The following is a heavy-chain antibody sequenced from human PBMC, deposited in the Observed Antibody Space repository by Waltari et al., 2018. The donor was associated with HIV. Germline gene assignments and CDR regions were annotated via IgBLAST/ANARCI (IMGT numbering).Heavy chain of an antibody. CDR1: GGSLTRYY. Sequence: QVHLEQWGTGLLRPSETLSLTCAVYGGSLTRYYLRWIPQSPGRGLEWIGEVNHVGRTNYSPSLKGRVTVSVDTSKNQFSLTMRSVTAADTAVYYCARDSAPGLAVDDDDGEFFYYGLDVWGQGTTVTVSS. V-gene: IGHV4-34*01. J-gene: IGHJ6*01. D-gene: IGHD6-19*01. CDR3: ARDSAPGLAVDDDDGEFFYYGLDV. CDR2: VNHVGRT.